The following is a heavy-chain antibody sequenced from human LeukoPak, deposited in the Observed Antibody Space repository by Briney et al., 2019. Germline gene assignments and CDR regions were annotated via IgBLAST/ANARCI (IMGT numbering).Heavy chain of an antibody. V-gene: IGHV3-23*01. J-gene: IGHJ6*03. CDR2: ISGSGGST. Sequence: PGGSLRLSCAASGFTFSSYAMSWVRQAPGKGLEWVSAISGSGGSTYYADSVKGRFTISRDNSKNMLYLQMNSLRAEDTAVYYCAKPGVKQWLVRIWYMDVWGKGTTVTVSS. D-gene: IGHD6-19*01. CDR3: AKPGVKQWLVRIWYMDV. CDR1: GFTFSSYA.